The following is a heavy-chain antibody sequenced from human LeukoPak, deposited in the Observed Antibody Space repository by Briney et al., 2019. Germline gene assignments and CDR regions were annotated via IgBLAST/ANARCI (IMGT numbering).Heavy chain of an antibody. CDR3: ARADYYGSGNYKYYYYMDV. CDR2: IIPIFGTA. D-gene: IGHD3-10*01. Sequence: ASVKVSCKASGGTFTNYVISWVRQAPGQGLEWMGGIIPIFGTANYAQKFQDRVTITTDESTSTAYMDLSSLTSEDTAVYYCARADYYGSGNYKYYYYMDVWGKGTTVTVSS. J-gene: IGHJ6*03. V-gene: IGHV1-69*05. CDR1: GGTFTNYV.